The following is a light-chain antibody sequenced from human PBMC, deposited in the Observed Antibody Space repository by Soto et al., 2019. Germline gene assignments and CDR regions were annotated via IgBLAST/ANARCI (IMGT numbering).Light chain of an antibody. CDR2: EVS. CDR1: SSDVGNYNL. CDR3: CSYAGSSTWV. J-gene: IGLJ3*02. Sequence: QSVLTQPASVSGSPGQSITISCTGTSSDVGNYNLVSWYQHHPGKAPKLMIYEVSRRPSGVSSRFSGSKSGNTASLTISGLQAEDESDYYFCSYAGSSTWVFGGGTKLTVL. V-gene: IGLV2-23*02.